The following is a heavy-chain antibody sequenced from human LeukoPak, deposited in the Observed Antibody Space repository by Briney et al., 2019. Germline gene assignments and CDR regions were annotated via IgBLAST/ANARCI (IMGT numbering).Heavy chain of an antibody. V-gene: IGHV4-34*01. CDR3: ARRPTRAPYP. D-gene: IGHD1-26*01. CDR2: INHSGGT. Sequence: SETLSLTCAVYGGSFSGYYWSWIRQPPGKGLEWIGEINHSGGTNYNPSLKSRVTISVDTSKNQFSLKLSSVTAADTAVYYCARRPTRAPYPWGQGTLVTVSS. CDR1: GGSFSGYY. J-gene: IGHJ5*02.